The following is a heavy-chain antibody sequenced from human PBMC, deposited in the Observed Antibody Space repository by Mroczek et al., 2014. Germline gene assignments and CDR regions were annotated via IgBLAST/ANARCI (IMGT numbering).Heavy chain of an antibody. Sequence: SGAEVKKPGASVKVSCKASGYTFTSYDINWVRQATGQGLEWMGWMNPNSGNTGYAQKFQGRVTMTRNTSISTAYMELSSLRSEDTAVYYCARGGDVLRFLEWAAVIYGMDVWGQGTTVTVSS. CDR2: MNPNSGNT. V-gene: IGHV1-8*01. J-gene: IGHJ6*02. CDR1: GYTFTSYD. D-gene: IGHD3-3*01. CDR3: ARGGDVLRFLEWAAVIYGMDV.